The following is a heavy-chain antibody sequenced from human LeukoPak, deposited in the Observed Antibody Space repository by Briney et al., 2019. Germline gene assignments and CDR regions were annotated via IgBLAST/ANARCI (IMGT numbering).Heavy chain of an antibody. CDR3: ARDGRYFDY. J-gene: IGHJ4*02. Sequence: PSETLSLTCTVSGYSISSGFYWGWLRQPPGKGLEWIGSIYHSGSTYYNPSLKSRVTISVDTSKNQFSLKLSSVTAADTAVYYCARDGRYFDYWGQGTLVTVSS. CDR1: GYSISSGFY. V-gene: IGHV4-38-2*02. CDR2: IYHSGST.